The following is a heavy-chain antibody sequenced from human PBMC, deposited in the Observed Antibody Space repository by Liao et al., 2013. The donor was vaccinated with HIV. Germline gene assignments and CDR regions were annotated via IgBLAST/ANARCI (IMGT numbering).Heavy chain of an antibody. CDR2: INHSGTT. Sequence: QVQLQQWGAGLLKPSETLSLTCAVYGGSFSDSYWSWLRQSPGKGLVWIGEINHSGTTNFNPSLKRRVSLSVDTSKNQISLKLSSVTAADTAVYYCAARITISGVAIPHALDIWGQGTMVTVSS. CDR1: GGSFSDSY. V-gene: IGHV4-34*01. D-gene: IGHD3-3*01. J-gene: IGHJ3*02. CDR3: AARITISGVAIPHALDI.